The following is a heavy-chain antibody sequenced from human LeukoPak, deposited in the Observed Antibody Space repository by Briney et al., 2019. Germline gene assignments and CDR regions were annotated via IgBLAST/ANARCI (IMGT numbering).Heavy chain of an antibody. D-gene: IGHD3-22*01. Sequence: ASVKVSCKASGYSFTSYGISWVRQAPGQGLEWMGWISAYNGNTNYAQKLQGRVTMTTDTSTSTAYMELRSLRSDDTAVYYCARGGRAYYYDSSGYYGDNWFDRWGQGTLVTVSS. CDR2: ISAYNGNT. CDR1: GYSFTSYG. CDR3: ARGGRAYYYDSSGYYGDNWFDR. V-gene: IGHV1-18*01. J-gene: IGHJ5*02.